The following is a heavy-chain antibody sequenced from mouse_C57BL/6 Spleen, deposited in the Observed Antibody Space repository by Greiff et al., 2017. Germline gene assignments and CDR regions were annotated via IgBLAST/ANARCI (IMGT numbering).Heavy chain of an antibody. CDR1: GFNIKDYY. V-gene: IGHV14-2*01. CDR2: IDPEDGET. J-gene: IGHJ4*01. D-gene: IGHD1-1*01. CDR3: ARTRGIMRYYGSSNAMDY. Sequence: VQLQQSGAELVKPGASVKLSCTASGFNIKDYYMHWVKQRTEQGLEWIGRIDPEDGETKYAPKFQGKATITADTSSNTAYLQLSSLTSEDTAVYYCARTRGIMRYYGSSNAMDYWGQGTSVTVSS.